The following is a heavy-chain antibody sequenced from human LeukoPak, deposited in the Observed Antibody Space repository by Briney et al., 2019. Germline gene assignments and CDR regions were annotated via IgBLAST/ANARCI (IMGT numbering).Heavy chain of an antibody. CDR3: AKSSITIFGVVTTYYYYYTDV. CDR2: ISYDGSNK. Sequence: GGSLRLSCAASGFTFSSYGMHWVRQAPGKGLEWVAVISYDGSNKYYADSVKGRFTISRDNSKNTLYLQMNSLRAEDTAVYYCAKSSITIFGVVTTYYYYYTDVWGKGTTVTVSS. CDR1: GFTFSSYG. V-gene: IGHV3-30*18. D-gene: IGHD3-3*01. J-gene: IGHJ6*03.